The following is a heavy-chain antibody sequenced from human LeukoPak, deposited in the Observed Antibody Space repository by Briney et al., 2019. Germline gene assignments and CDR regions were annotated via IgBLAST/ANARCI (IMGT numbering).Heavy chain of an antibody. J-gene: IGHJ3*02. CDR2: IYNSGST. V-gene: IGHV4-4*08. D-gene: IGHD1-26*01. Sequence: PSETLSLTCIVSGDSISSYYWSWIRQPPGKGLEWIGYIYNSGSTNYNPSLKSRVTISVDTSKNQFSLKLSSVTAADTAVYYCARRGSMGGSFVGAFDIWGQGTMVTVSS. CDR1: GDSISSYY. CDR3: ARRGSMGGSFVGAFDI.